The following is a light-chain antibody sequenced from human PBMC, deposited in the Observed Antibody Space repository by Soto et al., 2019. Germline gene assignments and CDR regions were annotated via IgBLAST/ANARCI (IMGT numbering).Light chain of an antibody. J-gene: IGKJ4*01. CDR1: QSININ. CDR2: GAS. Sequence: EVLMTQSPATLSVSPGERVTLSCRSSQSININLAWYQQKPGQAPRVLIYGASSSASGIPDRFSGSGSETDVTLTISRLEHDDFAFYYCQQYQNWPPLTFGGGTRVEIK. CDR3: QQYQNWPPLT. V-gene: IGKV3D-15*01.